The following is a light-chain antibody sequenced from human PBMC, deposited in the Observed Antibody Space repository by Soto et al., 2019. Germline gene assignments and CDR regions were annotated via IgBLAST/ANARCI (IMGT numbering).Light chain of an antibody. V-gene: IGKV3-20*01. CDR3: QQYGRSPYT. CDR2: GAS. Sequence: PGERATLSCRASQIVNNNFLAWYQQKPGQAPRLLIYGASNRPGGIPDKFSGSGSGTDFTFTINRLDPEDFAVYYCQQYGRSPYTFAQVTKLEI. CDR1: QIVNNNF. J-gene: IGKJ2*01.